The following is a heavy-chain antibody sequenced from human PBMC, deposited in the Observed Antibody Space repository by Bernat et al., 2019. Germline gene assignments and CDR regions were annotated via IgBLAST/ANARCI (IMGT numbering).Heavy chain of an antibody. Sequence: EVQLVESGGGLVQPGRSLRLSCAASGFTFDDYAMHWVRQAPGKGLEWVSGISWNSGGIVYADSVKGRFTISRDNAKDSLYLQMNSLTAEDTALYYCAKHSCYDLARGLEYYFDYWGQGTLVTVSS. J-gene: IGHJ4*02. V-gene: IGHV3-9*01. D-gene: IGHD5-12*01. CDR3: AKHSCYDLARGLEYYFDY. CDR2: ISWNSGGI. CDR1: GFTFDDYA.